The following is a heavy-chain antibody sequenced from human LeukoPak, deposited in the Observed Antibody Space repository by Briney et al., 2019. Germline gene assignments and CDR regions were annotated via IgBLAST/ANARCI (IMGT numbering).Heavy chain of an antibody. V-gene: IGHV1-46*01. CDR1: GYTFTSYY. D-gene: IGHD5-12*01. CDR2: INPSGGST. CDR3: ARDSGGGYDNY. J-gene: IGHJ4*02. Sequence: ASVKVSCKASGYTFTSYYMHWVQQAPGQGLEWMGIINPSGGSTSYAQKFQGRVTMTRDMSTSTVYMELSRLRSDDTAVYYCARDSGGGYDNYWGQGTLVTVSS.